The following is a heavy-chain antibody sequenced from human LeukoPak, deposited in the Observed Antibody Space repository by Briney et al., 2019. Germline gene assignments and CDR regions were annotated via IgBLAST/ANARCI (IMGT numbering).Heavy chain of an antibody. CDR1: GFSFSNYA. V-gene: IGHV3-23*01. Sequence: GGSLRLSCAASGFSFSNYAMSWVRQAPGKGLEWVSGVSGGGGSTYYADSVKGRFTISRDNSKNTLYLQMNSLRAEDTAMYYCAKDRLASSSGSPLHYFDYWGQGTLVTVSS. CDR3: AKDRLASSSGSPLHYFDY. J-gene: IGHJ4*02. D-gene: IGHD6-19*01. CDR2: VSGGGGST.